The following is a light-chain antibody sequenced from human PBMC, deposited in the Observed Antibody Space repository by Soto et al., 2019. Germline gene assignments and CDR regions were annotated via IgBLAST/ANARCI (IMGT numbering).Light chain of an antibody. CDR2: EVS. CDR3: TSYTTTSTGV. V-gene: IGLV2-14*01. Sequence: QSVLTQPASVSGSPGQSITISCTGTSSDVGGYNYVSWYQQHPGKAPKLMIYEVSNRPSGVSNRFSGSKSGNTASLTISGLQAEDEADYYCTSYTTTSTGVFGGGPKVTVL. CDR1: SSDVGGYNY. J-gene: IGLJ3*02.